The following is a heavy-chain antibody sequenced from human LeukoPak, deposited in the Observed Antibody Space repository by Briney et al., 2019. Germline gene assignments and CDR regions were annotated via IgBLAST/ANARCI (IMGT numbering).Heavy chain of an antibody. CDR3: AKRSPIVGATTRYFDY. J-gene: IGHJ4*02. CDR1: GFTFSSYA. D-gene: IGHD1-26*01. V-gene: IGHV3-23*01. CDR2: ISISGGST. Sequence: PGASLRLSCAASGFTFSSYAMSWVRRAPGKGLEWVSAISISGGSTYYADSVKGRFTISRDNSKNTLYLQMNSLRAEDTAVYYCAKRSPIVGATTRYFDYWGQGTLVTVSS.